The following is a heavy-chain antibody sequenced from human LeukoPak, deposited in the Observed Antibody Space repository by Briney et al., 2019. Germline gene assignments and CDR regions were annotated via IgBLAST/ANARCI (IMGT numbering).Heavy chain of an antibody. CDR1: GYTFTNYY. V-gene: IGHV1-46*01. CDR2: INPSGGYI. Sequence: ASVKVSCKASGYTFTNYYIHWVRQAPGQGLEWTGIINPSGGYINYAQKFQGRVTMTRDTSTSTVYMELSSLRSEDTAVYYCARGGYSSGWNLYWGQGTLVTVSS. CDR3: ARGGYSSGWNLY. J-gene: IGHJ4*02. D-gene: IGHD6-19*01.